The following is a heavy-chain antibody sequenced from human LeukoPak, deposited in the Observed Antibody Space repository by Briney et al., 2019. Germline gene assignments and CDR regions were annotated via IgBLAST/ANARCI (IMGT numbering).Heavy chain of an antibody. D-gene: IGHD1-1*01. V-gene: IGHV1-18*01. Sequence: ASVKVSCKASGYTFTSYGISWVRQAPGQGLEWMGWISAYNGNTNYAQKLQGRVTMTTDTSTSTAYMELRILRSDDTAVYYCAIITLYNWNQYYWGQGTLVTVSS. CDR1: GYTFTSYG. J-gene: IGHJ4*02. CDR2: ISAYNGNT. CDR3: AIITLYNWNQYY.